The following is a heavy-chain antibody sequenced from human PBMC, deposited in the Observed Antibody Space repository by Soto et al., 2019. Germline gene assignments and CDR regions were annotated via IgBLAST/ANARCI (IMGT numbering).Heavy chain of an antibody. J-gene: IGHJ4*02. CDR1: GGSISPNY. CDR2: IFHSGST. CDR3: ARNPRFGELFIDY. Sequence: SETLSLTCTVSGGSISPNYWSWIRQPPGKAMEWIGYIFHSGSTNSNPSLKSRVSISLDTSKNQISLSLTSVTAADTAVYYCARNPRFGELFIDYWGQGTPVTVSS. V-gene: IGHV4-59*01. D-gene: IGHD3-10*01.